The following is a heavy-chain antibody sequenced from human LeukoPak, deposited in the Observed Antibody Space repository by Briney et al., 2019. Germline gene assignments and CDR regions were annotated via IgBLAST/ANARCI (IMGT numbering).Heavy chain of an antibody. CDR3: ARAVGPFDY. CDR1: GFTFSTYG. V-gene: IGHV3-33*01. CDR2: IWPDGSYK. Sequence: RLSCXTSGFTFSTYGIHWVRQAPGKGLEWVAAIWPDGSYKYYADSVKGRFTISRDNSKNTVYLQMNTLRDEDTAVYYCARAVGPFDYWGQXXXXXXSS. J-gene: IGHJ4*02. D-gene: IGHD3-16*01.